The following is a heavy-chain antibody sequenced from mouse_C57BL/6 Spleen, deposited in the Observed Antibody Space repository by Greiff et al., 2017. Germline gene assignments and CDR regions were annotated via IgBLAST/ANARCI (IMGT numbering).Heavy chain of an antibody. J-gene: IGHJ2*01. CDR1: GYTFTSYW. Sequence: QVHVKQPGAELVKPGASVKVSCKASGYTFTSYWMHWVKQRPGQGLEWIGRIHPSDSDTNYNQKFKGKATLTVDKSSSTAYMQLSSLTSEDSAVYYCAIDGNYVNYFDYWGQGTTLTVSS. CDR3: AIDGNYVNYFDY. V-gene: IGHV1-74*01. CDR2: IHPSDSDT. D-gene: IGHD2-1*01.